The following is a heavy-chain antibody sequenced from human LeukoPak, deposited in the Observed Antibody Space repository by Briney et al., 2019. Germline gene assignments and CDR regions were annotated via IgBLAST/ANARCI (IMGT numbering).Heavy chain of an antibody. Sequence: SGTXSXXXXFXGXXRXPXXXXLXWIGNIYYTGSTHDNPWGKSRLTISVERAKNQFTRRLSSVTAADTAVYYCARHIVRPTMLIEYWGQGILVTVSS. V-gene: IGHV4-39*01. CDR3: ARHIVRPTMLIEY. CDR2: IYYTGST. J-gene: IGHJ4*02. D-gene: IGHD3-16*01. CDR1: SGTXSXXXXF.